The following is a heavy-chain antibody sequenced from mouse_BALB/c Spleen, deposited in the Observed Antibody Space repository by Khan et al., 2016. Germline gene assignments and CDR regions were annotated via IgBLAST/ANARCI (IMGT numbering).Heavy chain of an antibody. J-gene: IGHJ2*01. CDR1: GYTFTNYG. Sequence: QIQLVQSGPELKKPGETVKISCKASGYTFTNYGMNWVKQAPGKGLKWMGWINTYTGDPTYADDFKGRFVFSLETSASTAYLQINNLKNEDMATYFCARFRSANYWGQGTTLTVSS. V-gene: IGHV9-1*02. CDR2: INTYTGDP. CDR3: ARFRSANY. D-gene: IGHD6-1*01.